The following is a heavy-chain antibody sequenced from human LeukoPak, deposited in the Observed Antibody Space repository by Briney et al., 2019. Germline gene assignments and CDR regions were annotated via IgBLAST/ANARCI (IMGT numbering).Heavy chain of an antibody. J-gene: IGHJ4*02. V-gene: IGHV1-2*02. CDR1: GYTFTGYY. D-gene: IGHD5-18*01. Sequence: ASVKVSCKASGYTFTGYYMHWVRQAPGQGLEWMGWINPNSGGTDYAQNFQGRVTVTRDTSISTAYMELTRLRSDDTAVYYCARAASGYIYGYTDYWGQGTLVTVSS. CDR3: ARAASGYIYGYTDY. CDR2: INPNSGGT.